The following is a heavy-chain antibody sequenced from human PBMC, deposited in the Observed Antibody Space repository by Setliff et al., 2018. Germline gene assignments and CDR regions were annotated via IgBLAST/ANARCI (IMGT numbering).Heavy chain of an antibody. Sequence: SETLSLTCTVPGYSISSGYIWGWIRQPPGKGLEWVGNIGHTGSINYNPSLKSRLTISRDTSKNQVSLKLNSVTATDTAVYHCARDLGHGGDSDYWGQGILVTVSS. D-gene: IGHD2-21*02. CDR2: IGHTGSI. CDR1: GYSISSGYI. V-gene: IGHV4-38-2*02. J-gene: IGHJ4*02. CDR3: ARDLGHGGDSDY.